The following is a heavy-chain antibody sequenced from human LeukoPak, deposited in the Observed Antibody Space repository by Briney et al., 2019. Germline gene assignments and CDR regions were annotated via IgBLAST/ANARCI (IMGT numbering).Heavy chain of an antibody. Sequence: GGSLRLSCAASGFTFSSYDMHGVRQATGEGVEWVSAIGTAGDTYYPGSVKGRFTISRENAKNSLYLQMNSLRAGDTAVYYCARASYYDSSGYYYDYWGQGTLVTVSS. CDR1: GFTFSSYD. CDR3: ARASYYDSSGYYYDY. D-gene: IGHD3-22*01. CDR2: IGTAGDT. V-gene: IGHV3-13*01. J-gene: IGHJ4*02.